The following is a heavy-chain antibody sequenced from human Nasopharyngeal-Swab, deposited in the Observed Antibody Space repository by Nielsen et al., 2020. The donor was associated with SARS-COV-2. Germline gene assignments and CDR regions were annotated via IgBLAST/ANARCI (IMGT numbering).Heavy chain of an antibody. V-gene: IGHV4-34*01. CDR1: GGSFSGYY. J-gene: IGHJ4*02. CDR2: INYSGTT. CDR3: ASGARRGRGPFDY. D-gene: IGHD3-16*01. Sequence: SETLSLTCAVSGGSFSGYYWSWIRQSPGKGLEWIGQINYSGTTNYNPSLKSRVAISVDTSKNQFSLKLNSVAAADTAVYYCASGARRGRGPFDYWGQGTQVTVSS.